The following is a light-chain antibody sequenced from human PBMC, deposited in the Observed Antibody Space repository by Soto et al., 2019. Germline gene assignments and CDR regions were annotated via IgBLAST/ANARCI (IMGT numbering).Light chain of an antibody. CDR3: SSYTSHNFMV. Sequence: QSALTQPASVSGSPGQSITISCTGTNSDIGAYNYVSWYQQHPGKAPKLMIFDVINRPSGVSNRFSGSKSGSTASLTISGLQAEDEADYYCSSYTSHNFMVFGGGTKLTVL. CDR1: NSDIGAYNY. CDR2: DVI. V-gene: IGLV2-14*01. J-gene: IGLJ2*01.